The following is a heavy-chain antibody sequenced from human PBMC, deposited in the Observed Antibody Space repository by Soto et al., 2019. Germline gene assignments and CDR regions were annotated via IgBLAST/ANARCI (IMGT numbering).Heavy chain of an antibody. V-gene: IGHV3-33*01. J-gene: IGHJ4*02. CDR3: ARTRPFEACYVRDS. CDR2: IYFDGEIR. D-gene: IGHD2-15*01. Sequence: QVHLVESGGGVVQPGRSLRLSCEVSGFTFSRHAMHWVRQAPGKGLEWVAVIYFDGEIRYYAESVKGRFTISRDNTKNTVSLQMNSLNVDDTAVYYCARTRPFEACYVRDSWGQGTLVTVSP. CDR1: GFTFSRHA.